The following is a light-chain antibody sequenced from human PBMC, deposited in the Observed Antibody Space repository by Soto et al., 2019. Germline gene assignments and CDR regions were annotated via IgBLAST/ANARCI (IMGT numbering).Light chain of an antibody. V-gene: IGKV3-11*01. CDR3: QLRNNWTPEVT. Sequence: EIVLTQSPATLSLSPGERATLSCRASQSVSTYLAWYQQKPGQAPRLLIYDASNRATGIPARFSGSGSGTDFTLTISSLEPEDFAVYYCQLRNNWTPEVTFGLGPRWIS. CDR2: DAS. J-gene: IGKJ3*01. CDR1: QSVSTY.